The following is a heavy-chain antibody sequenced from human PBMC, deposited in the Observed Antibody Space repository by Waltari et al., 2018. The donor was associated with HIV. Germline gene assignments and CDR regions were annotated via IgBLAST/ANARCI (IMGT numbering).Heavy chain of an antibody. D-gene: IGHD5-18*01. V-gene: IGHV3-7*01. CDR3: ARDLGYSYGYVSDY. CDR2: IKQDGSEK. J-gene: IGHJ4*02. CDR1: GFTFSRYW. Sequence: EVQLVESGGGLVQPGGSLRVSCAASGFTFSRYWMSWVRQAPGKGLEWVANIKQDGSEKYYVDSVKGRFTISRDNAKNSLYLQMNSLRAEDTAVYYCARDLGYSYGYVSDYWGQGTLVTVSS.